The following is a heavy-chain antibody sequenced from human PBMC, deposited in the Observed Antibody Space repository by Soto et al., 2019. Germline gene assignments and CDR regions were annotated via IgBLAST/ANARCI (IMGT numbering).Heavy chain of an antibody. CDR1: GGSISRGGYY. J-gene: IGHJ5*02. CDR3: AREGIAARYNWFDP. Sequence: TLSLTCTVSGGSISRGGYYCSWIRQHPGKGLEWIGYIYYSGSTYYNPSLKSRVTISAATSKHQFSMQLSSVTAADTAVYYCAREGIAARYNWFDPWGQGTLVTVS. CDR2: IYYSGST. D-gene: IGHD6-6*01. V-gene: IGHV4-31*03.